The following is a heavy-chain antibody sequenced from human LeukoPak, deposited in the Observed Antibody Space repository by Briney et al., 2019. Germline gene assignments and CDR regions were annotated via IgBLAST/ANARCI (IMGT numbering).Heavy chain of an antibody. J-gene: IGHJ4*02. CDR2: ISSSSSYI. D-gene: IGHD3-22*01. CDR1: GFTFSSYS. CDR3: ARDGNDSSGYYSL. Sequence: GGSLRLSCAASGFTFSSYSMNWVRQAPGKGLEWVSSISSSSSYIYYADPVKGRFTISRDNAKNSLYLQMNSLRAEDTAVYYCARDGNDSSGYYSLWGQGTLVTVSS. V-gene: IGHV3-21*01.